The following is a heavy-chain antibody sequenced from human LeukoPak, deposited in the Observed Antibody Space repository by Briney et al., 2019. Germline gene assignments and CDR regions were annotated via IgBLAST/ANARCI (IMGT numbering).Heavy chain of an antibody. V-gene: IGHV4-39*01. Sequence: SETLSLTCTVSGGSISSSSYYWGWIRQPPGKGLEWIGSIYYSGSTYYNPSLKSRVTISVDTSKDQFSLKLSSVTAADTAVYCCALQLTYYYDSSGSGAFDIWGQGTMVTVSS. D-gene: IGHD3-22*01. CDR3: ALQLTYYYDSSGSGAFDI. CDR2: IYYSGST. CDR1: GGSISSSSYY. J-gene: IGHJ3*02.